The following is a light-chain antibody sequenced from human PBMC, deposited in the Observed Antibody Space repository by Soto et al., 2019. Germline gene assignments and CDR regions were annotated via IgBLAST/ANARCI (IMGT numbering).Light chain of an antibody. CDR2: DVS. CDR3: CSYEGSYV. J-gene: IGLJ2*01. CDR1: SSDVGGYNY. Sequence: QSVLTQPRSVSGSPVQSVTISCTGTSSDVGGYNYVSWYQQHPGKAPKLMIYDVSKRPSGVPDRFAGSKSGNTASLPISGLQAEDEDDYYCCSYEGSYVFGGGTKLTVL. V-gene: IGLV2-11*01.